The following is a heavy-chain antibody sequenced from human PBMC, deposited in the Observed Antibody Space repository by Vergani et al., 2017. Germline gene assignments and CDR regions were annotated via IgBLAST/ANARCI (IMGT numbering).Heavy chain of an antibody. CDR1: GFTFSSYA. D-gene: IGHD6-19*01. V-gene: IGHV3-48*04. CDR2: ISSSSSTI. CDR3: ARSPQIAVTPPFYFDY. J-gene: IGHJ4*02. Sequence: EVQLLESGGGLVQPGGSLRLSCAASGFTFSSYAMSWVRQAPGKGLEWVSYISSSSSTIYYADSVKGRFTISRDNAKNSLYLQMNSLRAEDTAVYYCARSPQIAVTPPFYFDYWGQGTLVTVSS.